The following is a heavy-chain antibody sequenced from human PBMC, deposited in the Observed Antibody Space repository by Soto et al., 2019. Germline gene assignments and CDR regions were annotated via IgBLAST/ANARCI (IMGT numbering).Heavy chain of an antibody. D-gene: IGHD1-26*01. CDR1: GGSISSSSYY. CDR2: IYYSGST. Sequence: SETLSLTCTVSGGSISSSSYYWGWIRQPPGKGLEWIGSIYYSGSTYYNPSLKSRVTISVDTSKNQFSLKLSPVTAADTAVYYCARQEGTKVGDKNFDYWGQGTLVTVSS. CDR3: ARQEGTKVGDKNFDY. J-gene: IGHJ4*02. V-gene: IGHV4-39*01.